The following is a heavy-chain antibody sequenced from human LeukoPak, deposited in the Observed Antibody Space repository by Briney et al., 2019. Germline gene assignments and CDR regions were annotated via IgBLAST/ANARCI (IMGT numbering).Heavy chain of an antibody. Sequence: SETLSLTCTVSGGSISSSSYYWGWIRQPPGKGLEWIGSIYYSGSTYYNPSLKSRVTISVDTSKNQFSLKLSSVTAADTAVYYCARDQYSRSWENDGFDIWGQGTMVTVSS. CDR1: GGSISSSSYY. CDR3: ARDQYSRSWENDGFDI. V-gene: IGHV4-39*07. CDR2: IYYSGST. D-gene: IGHD6-13*01. J-gene: IGHJ3*02.